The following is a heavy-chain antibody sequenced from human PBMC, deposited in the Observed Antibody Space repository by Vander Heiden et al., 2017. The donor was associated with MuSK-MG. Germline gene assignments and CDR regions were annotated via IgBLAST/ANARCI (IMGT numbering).Heavy chain of an antibody. D-gene: IGHD2-2*01. Sequence: QVQLVQSGAEVKKPGASVKVSCKASGYTFTSYDINWVRQATGQGLEWMGWMNPNRGNTGYAQKFQGRVTMTRNTSISTAYMELGSLRSEDTAVYYCARAQDIVVVPAAMTYYYYYGMDVWGQGTTVTVSS. CDR2: MNPNRGNT. CDR3: ARAQDIVVVPAAMTYYYYYGMDV. J-gene: IGHJ6*02. V-gene: IGHV1-8*01. CDR1: GYTFTSYD.